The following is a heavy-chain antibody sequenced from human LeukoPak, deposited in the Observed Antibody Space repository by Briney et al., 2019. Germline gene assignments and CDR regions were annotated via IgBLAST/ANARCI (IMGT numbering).Heavy chain of an antibody. J-gene: IGHJ6*02. V-gene: IGHV3-66*01. D-gene: IGHD1-26*01. CDR2: ICAGDT. Sequence: GGSLRLSCAASTFTFSSYNMNWVRQAPGKGLEWVSVICAGDTFSADSVKGRFTISRDNSKNTLYLQMNSRRVEDTAVYYCARDATTDYYYYGMDVWGQGTTVTVS. CDR3: ARDATTDYYYYGMDV. CDR1: TFTFSSYN.